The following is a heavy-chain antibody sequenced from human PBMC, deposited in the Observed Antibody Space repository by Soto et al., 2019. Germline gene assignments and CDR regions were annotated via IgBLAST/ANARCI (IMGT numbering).Heavy chain of an antibody. CDR3: ARGPDYEGCFDY. CDR2: IILPFGTA. D-gene: IGHD4-17*01. CDR1: GGTFSNYA. Sequence: QVRLVQSGAEVKKPGSSVKVSCKASGGTFSNYAISWVRQAPGQGPEWMGGIILPFGTANYAQKFQDRVTITADESLTTTYLEMRGLRSEDTAVYSCARGPDYEGCFDYWGQGTLVTVSS. J-gene: IGHJ4*02. V-gene: IGHV1-69*12.